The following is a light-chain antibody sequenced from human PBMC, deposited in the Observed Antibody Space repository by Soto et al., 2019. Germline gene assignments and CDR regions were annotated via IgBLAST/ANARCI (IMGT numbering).Light chain of an antibody. CDR3: AAWDDSLNGYV. CDR1: SSNIGRNT. V-gene: IGLV1-44*01. Sequence: QAVVTQPPSVSGTPGQRVTISCSGSSSNIGRNTVNWYQQLPGTAPTLLIYTSNQRPSGVPDRFSGSKSGTSASLAISGLQSEDEADYYCAAWDDSLNGYVFGTGTKVTVL. CDR2: TSN. J-gene: IGLJ1*01.